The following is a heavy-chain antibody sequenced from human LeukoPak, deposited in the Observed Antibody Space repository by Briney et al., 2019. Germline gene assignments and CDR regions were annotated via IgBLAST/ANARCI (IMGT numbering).Heavy chain of an antibody. CDR2: IDWDDDK. Sequence: SGPALVKPTQTLTLTCTFSGFSLSTSGMCVGWIRQPPGKALEWLARIDWDDDKYYITSLKTRLTISKDTSTNQVVLTMTNMDPVDTATYYCARIRYDVDTAMAFDYWGQGTLVTVSS. D-gene: IGHD5-18*01. J-gene: IGHJ4*02. V-gene: IGHV2-70*11. CDR1: GFSLSTSGMC. CDR3: ARIRYDVDTAMAFDY.